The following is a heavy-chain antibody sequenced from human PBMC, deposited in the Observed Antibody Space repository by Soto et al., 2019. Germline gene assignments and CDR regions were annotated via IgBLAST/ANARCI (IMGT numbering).Heavy chain of an antibody. J-gene: IGHJ4*02. CDR1: GGSISSGGYF. V-gene: IGHV4-31*03. CDR3: ARGVLY. Sequence: QVQLQESGPGLVKPSQTLSLTCTVSGGSISSGGYFWSWIRQPPGKGLEWIGNIFYSGTTYYNPSPKTRVTISVDTSKNQFSLKLSSVTAADTAVYFCARGVLYWGQGTLVTVSS. D-gene: IGHD1-1*01. CDR2: IFYSGTT.